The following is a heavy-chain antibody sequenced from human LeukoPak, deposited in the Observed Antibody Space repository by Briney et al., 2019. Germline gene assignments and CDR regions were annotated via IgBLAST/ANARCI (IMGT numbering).Heavy chain of an antibody. CDR3: ARADSSIWYNDGRFDF. Sequence: ASVKVSCKASGYTFSEYYLHWVRQAPGQGLEWMGWINPNTADTKYVQRFQGRVTMTRDTSISTAYVELTNLRSDDAAVYYCARADSSIWYNDGRFDFWGQGTLVTVSS. CDR2: INPNTADT. D-gene: IGHD6-13*01. CDR1: GYTFSEYY. J-gene: IGHJ4*02. V-gene: IGHV1-2*02.